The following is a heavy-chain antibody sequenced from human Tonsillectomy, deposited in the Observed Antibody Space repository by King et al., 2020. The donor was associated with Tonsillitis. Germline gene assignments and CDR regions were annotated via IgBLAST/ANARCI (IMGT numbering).Heavy chain of an antibody. Sequence: EVQLVESGGIVVQPGGSLRLSCVASGFTFNDYTMHWVRHAPGNGLEWVSLITRDGGSAFYADFVKGRFTISRDNSKNSLYLQMNSLKSEDTAFYYCAKEQKKYFEAWGQGTLVTVSS. CDR1: GFTFNDYT. CDR2: ITRDGGSA. V-gene: IGHV3-43*01. CDR3: AKEQKKYFEA. D-gene: IGHD2/OR15-2a*01. J-gene: IGHJ4*02.